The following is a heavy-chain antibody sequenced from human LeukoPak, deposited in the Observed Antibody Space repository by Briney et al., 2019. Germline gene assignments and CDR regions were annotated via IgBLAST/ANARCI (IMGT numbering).Heavy chain of an antibody. CDR3: ARDLVVVPRLLSY. V-gene: IGHV3-21*01. J-gene: IGHJ4*02. CDR2: ISSSSSYI. D-gene: IGHD3-22*01. Sequence: KPGGSLRLSCAASGFTFSSYAMSWVRRAPGKGLEWVSSISSSSSYIYYADSVKGRFTISRDNAKNSLYLQMNSLRAEDTAVYYCARDLVVVPRLLSYWGQGTLVTVSS. CDR1: GFTFSSYA.